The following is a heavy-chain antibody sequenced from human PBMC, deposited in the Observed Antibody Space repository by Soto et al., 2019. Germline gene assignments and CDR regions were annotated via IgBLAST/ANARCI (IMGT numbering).Heavy chain of an antibody. D-gene: IGHD2-2*01. CDR3: ARSGIVVVSASSPVYFDY. CDR1: GYTFTSFY. Sequence: GASVKVSCKASGYTFTSFYCHWVRRAPGQGLEWMGLINPTRITPTYAQKFQGRVTMNRDTSTSTVYMELSSPRSEDTAIYFCARSGIVVVSASSPVYFDYWGQGTLVTVSS. CDR2: INPTRITP. V-gene: IGHV1-46*01. J-gene: IGHJ4*02.